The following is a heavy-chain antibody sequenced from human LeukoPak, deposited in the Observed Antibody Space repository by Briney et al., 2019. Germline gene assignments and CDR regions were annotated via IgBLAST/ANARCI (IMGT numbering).Heavy chain of an antibody. J-gene: IGHJ5*02. CDR3: AKEGDFWSGYWIGNWFDP. CDR2: ISYDGSNK. CDR1: GFTFSSYG. Sequence: GGSLRLSCAASGFTFSSYGMHSVRQAPGKGLEWVAVISYDGSNKYYADSVKGRFTISRDNSKNTLYLQMNSLRAEDTAVYYCAKEGDFWSGYWIGNWFDPWGQGTLVTVSS. D-gene: IGHD3-3*01. V-gene: IGHV3-30*18.